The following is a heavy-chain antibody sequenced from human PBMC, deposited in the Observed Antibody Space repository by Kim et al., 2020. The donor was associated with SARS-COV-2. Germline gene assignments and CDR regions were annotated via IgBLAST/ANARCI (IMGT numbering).Heavy chain of an antibody. CDR3: ARAPFTVPYWYFDL. V-gene: IGHV1-2*04. J-gene: IGHJ2*01. Sequence: AQKVQGWVTMTRDTSISTAYMELSRLRSDDTAVYYCARAPFTVPYWYFDLWGRGTLVTVSS. D-gene: IGHD4-17*01.